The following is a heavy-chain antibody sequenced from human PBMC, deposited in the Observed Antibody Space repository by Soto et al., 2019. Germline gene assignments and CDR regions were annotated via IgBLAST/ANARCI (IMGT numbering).Heavy chain of an antibody. Sequence: GASVKVSCKASGYTFSSYYMHWVRQAPGQGLEWMGIINPSGGSTSYAQKFQGRVTMTRDTSTSTVYMELSSLRSEDTAVYYCARDRYDSSGYYYYFDYWGQGTLVTVSS. V-gene: IGHV1-46*01. CDR2: INPSGGST. CDR3: ARDRYDSSGYYYYFDY. J-gene: IGHJ4*02. CDR1: GYTFSSYY. D-gene: IGHD3-22*01.